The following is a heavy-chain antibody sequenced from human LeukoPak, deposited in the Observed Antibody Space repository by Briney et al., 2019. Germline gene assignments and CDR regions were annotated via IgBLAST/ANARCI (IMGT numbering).Heavy chain of an antibody. V-gene: IGHV3-15*01. CDR2: IKPAKTHGATA. Sequence: GGSLRLSCAASGFPLSSYAMTWVRQAPGKGLEWVGRIKPAKTHGATADYGAPVKGKFTIARDDSTDRMFLQMNSLETEDTAVYFCAREGSLYGYHSFDSWGQGTLVTVST. CDR1: GFPLSSYA. J-gene: IGHJ4*02. D-gene: IGHD5-18*01. CDR3: AREGSLYGYHSFDS.